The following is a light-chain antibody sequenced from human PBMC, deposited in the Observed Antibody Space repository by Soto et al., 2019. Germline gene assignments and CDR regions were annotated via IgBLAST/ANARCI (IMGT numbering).Light chain of an antibody. V-gene: IGKV3-20*01. CDR2: GAS. J-gene: IGKJ5*01. CDR1: QSVTSTS. Sequence: EMVLTQSPGTLSLSPLEIATLSFMGSQSVTSTSLAWYQQKPGQAPRLLTYGASSRATGTPDRISGGGSGTDFTLTISRLEPEDFAVYYCQHYVTSSITFGQGTRLEIK. CDR3: QHYVTSSIT.